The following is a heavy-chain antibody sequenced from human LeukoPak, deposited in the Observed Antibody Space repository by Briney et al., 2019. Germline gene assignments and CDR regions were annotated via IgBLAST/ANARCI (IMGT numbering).Heavy chain of an antibody. Sequence: ASVQVSCKASGYTFTSYGISWVRQAPGKGLEWMGWISAYNGNTNYAQKLQGRVTMTTDTSTSTAYMELRSLRSDDTAVYYCARDSRSLLVVPAASWFDPWGQGTLVTVSS. J-gene: IGHJ5*02. CDR3: ARDSRSLLVVPAASWFDP. CDR1: GYTFTSYG. V-gene: IGHV1-18*01. CDR2: ISAYNGNT. D-gene: IGHD2-2*01.